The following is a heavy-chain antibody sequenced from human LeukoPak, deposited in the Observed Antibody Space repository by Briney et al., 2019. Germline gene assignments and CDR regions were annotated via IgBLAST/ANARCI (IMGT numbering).Heavy chain of an antibody. V-gene: IGHV4-34*01. Sequence: KPSETLSLTCAVYGGSFSGYYWSLIRQPPGKGLEWIGEINHSGSTNYNPSLKSRVTISVDTSKNQFSLKLSSVTAADTAVYYCAREGGRVRGVTAYYFDYWGQGTLVTVSS. CDR2: INHSGST. CDR1: GGSFSGYY. J-gene: IGHJ4*02. D-gene: IGHD3-10*01. CDR3: AREGGRVRGVTAYYFDY.